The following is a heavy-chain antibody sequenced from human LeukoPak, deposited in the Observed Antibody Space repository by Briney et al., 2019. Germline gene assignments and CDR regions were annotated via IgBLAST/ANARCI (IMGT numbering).Heavy chain of an antibody. J-gene: IGHJ4*02. Sequence: GGSLRLSCAASGFTFSRNSMNWVRQAPGKGLEWVSYINGGGSPIYYADSVRGRFTISRDNAKNSLYLQMNSLRAEDTAVYYCAKDQPYSSGWPQFDYWGQGTLVTVSS. CDR3: AKDQPYSSGWPQFDY. V-gene: IGHV3-48*01. D-gene: IGHD6-19*01. CDR2: INGGGSPI. CDR1: GFTFSRNS.